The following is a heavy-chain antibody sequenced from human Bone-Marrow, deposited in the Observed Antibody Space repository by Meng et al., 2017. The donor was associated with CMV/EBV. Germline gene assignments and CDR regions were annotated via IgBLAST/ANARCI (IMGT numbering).Heavy chain of an antibody. CDR1: GYTFTDYY. Sequence: ASVKVSCKASGYTFTDYYMHWVRQAPGQGLVWMGWFNPNSGGSNYVQRFQGRVTMTRDTYISTAYIELSRLTSDDTAVYYCRRDLKGTTVTTNGLYGVDVWGQGTTVTVSS. V-gene: IGHV1-2*02. CDR2: FNPNSGGS. J-gene: IGHJ6*02. CDR3: RRDLKGTTVTTNGLYGVDV. D-gene: IGHD4-11*01.